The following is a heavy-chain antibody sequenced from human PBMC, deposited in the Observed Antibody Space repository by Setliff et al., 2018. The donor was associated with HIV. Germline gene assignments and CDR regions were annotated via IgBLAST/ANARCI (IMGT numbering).Heavy chain of an antibody. D-gene: IGHD1-7*01. V-gene: IGHV4-34*01. CDR2: IDDSGSI. CDR1: TESLTRYD. CDR3: ARVRLELRQYWFDS. J-gene: IGHJ5*01. Sequence: KSSETLSLTCAVYTESLTRYDWAWIRQSPEKGLEWIGKIDDSGSIIYNPSLKRRVTISVDTSKNQSSLKLNSVTAADTAVYYCARVRLELRQYWFDSWGQGSPVTVSS.